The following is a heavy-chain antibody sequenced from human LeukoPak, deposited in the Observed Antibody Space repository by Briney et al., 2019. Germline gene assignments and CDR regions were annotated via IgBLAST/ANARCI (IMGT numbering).Heavy chain of an antibody. CDR3: ARDRYFDL. V-gene: IGHV3-64*04. CDR1: GFIFSTYA. J-gene: IGHJ2*01. Sequence: GGSLRLSCSASGFIFSTYAMHWVRQAPGKGLEYVSAISNNGYITYYADSVKGRFTISRDDSKNTLYLQMNSLRAEDTAVYYCARDRYFDLWGRGTLVTVSS. CDR2: ISNNGYIT.